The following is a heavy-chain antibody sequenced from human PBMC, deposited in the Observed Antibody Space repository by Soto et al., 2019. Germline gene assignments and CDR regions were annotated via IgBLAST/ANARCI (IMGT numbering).Heavy chain of an antibody. J-gene: IGHJ4*02. CDR2: VNPNGGHT. Sequence: QVQLMQSGAEVKKPGASVKVSCKASGDTFSDYYIHWVRQAPGQGLEWMGTVNPNGGHTTYSQHLPGSVTIAGDQSSTTPHTELTSLTSEDTAVYYCARRGHVVVVTAALDYWGQGTLVTVSS. CDR1: GDTFSDYY. CDR3: ARRGHVVVVTAALDY. V-gene: IGHV1-46*04. D-gene: IGHD2-21*02.